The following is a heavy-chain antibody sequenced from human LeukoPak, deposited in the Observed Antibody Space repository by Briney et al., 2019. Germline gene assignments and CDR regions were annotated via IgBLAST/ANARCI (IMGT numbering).Heavy chain of an antibody. V-gene: IGHV1-8*01. CDR2: MNPNSGNT. J-gene: IGHJ3*02. Sequence: ASVKVSCKASGYTFTSYDINWVRQATGQGLEWMGWMNPNSGNTGYAQKFQGRVTMTRNTSISTAYMELSSLRSEDTAVYYCARDKNPGSGWSSPWPDAFDIWGQGTMVTVSS. D-gene: IGHD6-19*01. CDR1: GYTFTSYD. CDR3: ARDKNPGSGWSSPWPDAFDI.